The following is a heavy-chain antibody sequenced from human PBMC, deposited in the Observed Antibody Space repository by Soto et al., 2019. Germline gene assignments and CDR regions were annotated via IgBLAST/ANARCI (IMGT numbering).Heavy chain of an antibody. CDR1: GFTFSSYE. J-gene: IGHJ6*02. Sequence: EVQLVESGGGLVQPGGSLRLSCAASGFTFSSYEMNWVRQAPGKGLEWVSYISSSGSTIYYADSVKGRFTISRDNAKNSLYLQMNSLRAEDTAVYYCARDRTVPQVTPHGFYYYYYGMDVWGQGTTVTVSS. V-gene: IGHV3-48*03. CDR3: ARDRTVPQVTPHGFYYYYYGMDV. CDR2: ISSSGSTI. D-gene: IGHD2-21*02.